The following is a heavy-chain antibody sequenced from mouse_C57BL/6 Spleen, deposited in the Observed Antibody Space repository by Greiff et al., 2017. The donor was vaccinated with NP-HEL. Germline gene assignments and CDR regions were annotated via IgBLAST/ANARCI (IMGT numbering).Heavy chain of an antibody. CDR1: GFTFSDYY. CDR2: INYDGSST. J-gene: IGHJ4*01. V-gene: IGHV5-16*01. Sequence: EVKLMESEGGLVQPGSSMKLSCTASGFTFSDYYMAWVRQVPEKGLEWVANINYDGSSTYYLDSLKSRFIISRDNAKNILYLQMSSLKSEDTATYYCAREAGEYYAMDYWGQGTSVTVSS. CDR3: AREAGEYYAMDY. D-gene: IGHD3-3*01.